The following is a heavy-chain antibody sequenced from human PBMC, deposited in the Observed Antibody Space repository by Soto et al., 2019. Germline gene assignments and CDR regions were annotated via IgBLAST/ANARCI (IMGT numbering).Heavy chain of an antibody. J-gene: IGHJ6*03. CDR2: INSDGSST. Sequence: PGGSLRLSCAASGFTFSSYWMHWVRQAPGKGLVCVSRINSDGSSTSYADSVKGRFTISRDNAKNTLYLQMNSLRAEDTAVYYCARDSQRQAIRYYMDVWGKGTTVTVSS. CDR3: ARDSQRQAIRYYMDV. CDR1: GFTFSSYW. D-gene: IGHD6-25*01. V-gene: IGHV3-74*01.